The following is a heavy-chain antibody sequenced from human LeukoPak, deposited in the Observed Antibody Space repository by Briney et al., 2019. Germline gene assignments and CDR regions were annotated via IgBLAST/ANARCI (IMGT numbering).Heavy chain of an antibody. J-gene: IGHJ4*02. V-gene: IGHV3-23*01. CDR2: MSGSGVTGT. Sequence: GGSLRLSCAASGFTFSTFAMSWVRQAPGKGLERVSVMSGSGVTGTYYAASVKGRFTISRDNSKNTLFLEMNSLRAEDTALYYCAKGYYGGSATHFDSWGQGILVTVSS. D-gene: IGHD4-23*01. CDR1: GFTFSTFA. CDR3: AKGYYGGSATHFDS.